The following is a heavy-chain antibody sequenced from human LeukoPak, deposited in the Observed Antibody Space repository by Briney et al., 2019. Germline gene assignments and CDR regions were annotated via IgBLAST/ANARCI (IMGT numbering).Heavy chain of an antibody. J-gene: IGHJ6*03. Sequence: GGSLRLSCAAAGFTFIIYAMRWVRQAPGRGLGWVAVISYDGSNKYYADSVKGRFTISRDNSKNTLYLQMNSLSAEDTAVYYCARDAYYDSWSGYPRYYIDVWGKGTTVTVSS. CDR2: ISYDGSNK. CDR1: GFTFIIYA. V-gene: IGHV3-30*01. CDR3: ARDAYYDSWSGYPRYYIDV. D-gene: IGHD3-3*01.